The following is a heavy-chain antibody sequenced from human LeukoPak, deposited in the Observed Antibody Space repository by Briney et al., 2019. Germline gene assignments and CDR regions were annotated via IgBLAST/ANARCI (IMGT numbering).Heavy chain of an antibody. D-gene: IGHD3-10*01. J-gene: IGHJ4*02. CDR3: ARATGKGFDY. CDR2: ISAYNGNT. V-gene: IGHV1-18*04. CDR1: GYTFTVYY. Sequence: ASVKVSCKSSGYTFTVYYIHWVRQAPGQGLEWMGWISAYNGNTNYAQKLQGRVTMTTDTSTGTAYMELRSLRSDDTAVYYCARATGKGFDYWGQGTLVTVSS.